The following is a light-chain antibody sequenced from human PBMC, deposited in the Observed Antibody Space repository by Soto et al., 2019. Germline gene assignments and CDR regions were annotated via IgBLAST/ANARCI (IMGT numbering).Light chain of an antibody. CDR3: QQLNSYPIT. Sequence: DIHLTQSPSFLSASVGDRVTITCRASQDISSFLAWYQQKPGKAPKLLIYSASTLQSGVPSTFSGGGSGTEFTLTISSLQPEDFATYYCQQLNSYPITFGQGTRLEIK. J-gene: IGKJ5*01. CDR1: QDISSF. V-gene: IGKV1-9*01. CDR2: SAS.